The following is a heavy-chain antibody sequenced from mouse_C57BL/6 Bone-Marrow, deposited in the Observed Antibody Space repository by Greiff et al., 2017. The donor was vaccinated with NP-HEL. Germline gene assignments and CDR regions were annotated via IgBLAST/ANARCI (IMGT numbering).Heavy chain of an antibody. CDR1: GFNIQDYY. J-gene: IGHJ1*03. Sequence: VQLKQSGAELVKPGASVKLSCTASGFNIQDYYMHWVKQRTEQGLEWIGRIDPEDGETKYAPKFPGKATITADTSSNTAYLQLSSLTSEDTAVYYCARSYGSDWYFDVWGTGTTVTVSS. CDR3: ARSYGSDWYFDV. V-gene: IGHV14-2*01. CDR2: IDPEDGET. D-gene: IGHD1-1*01.